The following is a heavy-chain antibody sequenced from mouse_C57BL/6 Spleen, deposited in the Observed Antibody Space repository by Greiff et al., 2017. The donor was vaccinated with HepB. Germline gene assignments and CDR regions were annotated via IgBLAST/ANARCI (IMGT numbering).Heavy chain of an antibody. J-gene: IGHJ3*01. CDR3: ARGPGFAY. V-gene: IGHV3-6*01. CDR1: GYSITSGYY. Sequence: EVKLQESGPGLVKPSQSLSLTCSVTGYSITSGYYWNWIRQFPGNKLEWMGYISYDGSNNYNPSLKNRNSITRDTSKNQFFLKLNSVTTEDTATYYCARGPGFAYWGQGTLVTVSA. CDR2: ISYDGSN. D-gene: IGHD3-3*01.